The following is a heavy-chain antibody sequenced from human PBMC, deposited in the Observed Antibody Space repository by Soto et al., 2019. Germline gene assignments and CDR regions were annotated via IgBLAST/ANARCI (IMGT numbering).Heavy chain of an antibody. CDR3: ARGYHYYDSSGYDKWDAFDI. J-gene: IGHJ3*02. D-gene: IGHD3-22*01. Sequence: PGGSLRLSCAASGFTFSSYSMDWVRQAPGKGLEWVSALSSSSSYIDYADSAKGRFTISRDNAKNSLYLQTNSLRAEDPAVYYCARGYHYYDSSGYDKWDAFDIWGQGTMVTVSS. V-gene: IGHV3-21*01. CDR2: LSSSSSYI. CDR1: GFTFSSYS.